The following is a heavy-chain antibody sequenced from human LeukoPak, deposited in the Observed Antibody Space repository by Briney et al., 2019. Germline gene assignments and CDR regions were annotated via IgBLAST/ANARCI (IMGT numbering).Heavy chain of an antibody. V-gene: IGHV5-51*01. Sequence: GESLKISCKGSGYSFTSYWIGWVRQMPGKGLEWMGIIYPGDSDTRYSPSFQGQVTISVDKSISTAYLQWSSLKASDTAMYYCATSVAAAGYYFDYWGQGTLVTVSS. D-gene: IGHD6-13*01. CDR2: IYPGDSDT. CDR3: ATSVAAAGYYFDY. J-gene: IGHJ4*02. CDR1: GYSFTSYW.